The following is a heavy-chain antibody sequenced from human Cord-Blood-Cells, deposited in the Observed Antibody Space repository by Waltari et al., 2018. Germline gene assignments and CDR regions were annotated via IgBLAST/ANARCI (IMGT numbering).Heavy chain of an antibody. V-gene: IGHV4-34*01. CDR1: GGSFSGYY. D-gene: IGHD2-15*01. Sequence: QVQLQQWGAGLLKPSETLSLTCAVYGGSFSGYYWSWIRQPPGKGLEWIGEINHSGSTNYNPSLKSRVTISVDTSKNQFSPKLSSVTAADTAVYYCARPRICSGGSCYDAFDIWGQGTMVTVSS. CDR2: INHSGST. CDR3: ARPRICSGGSCYDAFDI. J-gene: IGHJ3*02.